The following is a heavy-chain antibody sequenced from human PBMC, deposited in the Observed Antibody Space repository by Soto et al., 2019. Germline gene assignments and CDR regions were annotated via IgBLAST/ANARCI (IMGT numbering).Heavy chain of an antibody. V-gene: IGHV3-21*01. CDR2: ISSTTNYI. Sequence: VGSLRLSCAASGFTFTRYSMNWVRQAPGKGLEWVSSISSTTNYIYYADSMKGRFTVSRDNAKNSVYLEMNSLSAEDTALYYCARESADLTSNFDYWGQGTLVTVSS. J-gene: IGHJ4*02. CDR3: ARESADLTSNFDY. CDR1: GFTFTRYS.